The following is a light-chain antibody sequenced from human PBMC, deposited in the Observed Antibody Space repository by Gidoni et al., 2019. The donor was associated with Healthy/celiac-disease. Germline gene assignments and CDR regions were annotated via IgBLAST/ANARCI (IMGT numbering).Light chain of an antibody. CDR2: DAS. V-gene: IGKV1-5*01. J-gene: IGKJ1*01. CDR1: KCMSSW. Sequence: DIQRSQSHTTLSASVGDRVTITCRASKCMSSWLAWFQQEPGKAPKLLIYDASSLESGVPSRFSGSGSWTEFTLTISSLLPVDFATYFCQRYNSYRTFGQGTKVEIQ. CDR3: QRYNSYRT.